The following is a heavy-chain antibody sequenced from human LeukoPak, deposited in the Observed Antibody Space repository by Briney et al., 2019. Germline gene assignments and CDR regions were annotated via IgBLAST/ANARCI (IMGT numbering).Heavy chain of an antibody. V-gene: IGHV5-51*01. CDR3: ARLYCSGGSCYWRSWFDP. D-gene: IGHD2-15*01. CDR2: IYPGDYDT. CDR1: GYHFTSYW. Sequence: GESLKISCQGSGYHFTSYWIGWGRQLPGKGLEGRGIIYPGDYDTRYSPSFQGQVTISADKSISTAYLQWSSLKASDTAMYYCARLYCSGGSCYWRSWFDPWGQGTLVTVSS. J-gene: IGHJ5*02.